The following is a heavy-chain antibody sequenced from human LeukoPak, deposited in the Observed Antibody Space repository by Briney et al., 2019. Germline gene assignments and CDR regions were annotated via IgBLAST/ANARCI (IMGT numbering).Heavy chain of an antibody. CDR2: INHSGST. J-gene: IGHJ6*02. V-gene: IGHV4-34*01. Sequence: SETLSLTCAVYGGSFSGYYWSWIRPPPGKGLEWIGEINHSGSTNYNPSLKSRVTISLDTSKNQFFLRLSSVTAADTAVYYCASRRYYYAMDVWGQGTTVTVSS. CDR1: GGSFSGYY. CDR3: ASRRYYYAMDV.